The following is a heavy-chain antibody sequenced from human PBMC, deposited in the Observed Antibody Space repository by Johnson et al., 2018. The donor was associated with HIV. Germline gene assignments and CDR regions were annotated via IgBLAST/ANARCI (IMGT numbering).Heavy chain of an antibody. CDR2: ISWNSGSI. CDR1: GFMFDDYA. V-gene: IGHV3-20*04. D-gene: IGHD3-10*01. Sequence: EQLVESGGGVERPGESLRLSCVGSGFMFDDYAMSWVRQVPGKGLEWVSGISWNSGSIGYADSVKGRFTISRDNAKNSLYLQMNSLRAEDTALYYCAKEAAMVQGGAFDIWGQGTMVTVSS. CDR3: AKEAAMVQGGAFDI. J-gene: IGHJ3*02.